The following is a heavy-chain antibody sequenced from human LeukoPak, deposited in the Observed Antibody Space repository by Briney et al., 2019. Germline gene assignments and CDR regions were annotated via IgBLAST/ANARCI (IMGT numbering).Heavy chain of an antibody. CDR2: IYYSGST. Sequence: SETLSLTCTVSGGSISSSSYYWGWIRQPPGKGLEWIGSIYYSGSTYYNPSLKSRVTISVDTSKNQFSLKLSSVTAADTAVYYCARDQAGGYGFDYWGQGTLVTVSS. D-gene: IGHD5-12*01. CDR3: ARDQAGGYGFDY. J-gene: IGHJ4*02. V-gene: IGHV4-39*07. CDR1: GGSISSSSYY.